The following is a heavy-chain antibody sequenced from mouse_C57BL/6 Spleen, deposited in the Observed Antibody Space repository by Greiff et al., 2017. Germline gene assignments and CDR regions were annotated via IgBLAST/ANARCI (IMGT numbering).Heavy chain of an antibody. CDR2: ISSGGSYT. CDR3: ARHGGYGYDGGYWYVDV. CDR1: GFTFSSYG. V-gene: IGHV5-6*01. J-gene: IGHJ1*03. Sequence: EVQRVESGGDLVKPGGSLKLSCAASGFTFSSYGMSWVRQTPDKRLEWVATISSGGSYTYYPDSVKGRFTISRDNAKNTLYRKMSSLKSEDTAMYYGARHGGYGYDGGYWYVDVWGTGTTVTVSS. D-gene: IGHD2-2*01.